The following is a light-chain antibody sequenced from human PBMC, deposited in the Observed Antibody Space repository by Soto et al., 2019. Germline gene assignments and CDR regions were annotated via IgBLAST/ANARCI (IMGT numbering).Light chain of an antibody. CDR1: RSDVGGYNY. V-gene: IGLV2-11*01. J-gene: IGLJ2*01. CDR2: DVI. Sequence: QSALTQPRSVSGSPGQSVTISCTGTRSDVGGYNYVSWFQQHPDKAPKLIIYDVIKRPSGVPDRFSGSKSGNTASLTISGLQAEDEADYYCCSYVGNYSWLFGGGTKLTVL. CDR3: CSYVGNYSWL.